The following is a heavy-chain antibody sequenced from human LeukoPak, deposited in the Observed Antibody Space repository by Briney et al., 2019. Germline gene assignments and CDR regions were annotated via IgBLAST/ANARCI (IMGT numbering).Heavy chain of an antibody. V-gene: IGHV3-30-3*01. J-gene: IGHJ4*02. CDR2: ISFDGSDK. CDR1: GFTFSSYA. CDR3: ARDQHSEIGVGANDY. D-gene: IGHD1-26*01. Sequence: GGSLRLSCAASGFTFSSYAMHWVRQAPGKGLEWVAVISFDGSDKYYADSVKGRFTISRDNSKNTLYLQMNSLRAEDKAVYYCARDQHSEIGVGANDYWGQGTLVTVSS.